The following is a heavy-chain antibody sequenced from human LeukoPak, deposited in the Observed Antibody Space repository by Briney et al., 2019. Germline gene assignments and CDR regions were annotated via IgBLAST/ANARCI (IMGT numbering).Heavy chain of an antibody. J-gene: IGHJ4*02. V-gene: IGHV4-59*08. CDR1: GGSISYYY. CDR3: ARHSEHSYGPFDY. Sequence: TSETLSLTCTVSGGSISYYYWSWTRQPPGKGLEWIGYIYYSGSTNCNPSLKSRVTISVDTPKNQFSLKLSSVTAADTAVYYCARHSEHSYGPFDYWGQGTLVTVSS. D-gene: IGHD5-18*01. CDR2: IYYSGST.